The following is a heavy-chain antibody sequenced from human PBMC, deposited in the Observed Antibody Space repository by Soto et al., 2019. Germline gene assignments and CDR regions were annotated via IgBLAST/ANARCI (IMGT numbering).Heavy chain of an antibody. Sequence: SETLSLACTVSVGSIGCYYCNWVRQTPGKGLEWIGNAHSTGSTNYNPSLKSRVTISMDTSKNQFSLRLSSVTAADTAVYYCARPSVTGAWGPFDYWGPGTLVTVSS. CDR1: VGSIGCYY. CDR2: AHSTGST. CDR3: ARPSVTGAWGPFDY. J-gene: IGHJ4*02. D-gene: IGHD6-19*01. V-gene: IGHV4-59*01.